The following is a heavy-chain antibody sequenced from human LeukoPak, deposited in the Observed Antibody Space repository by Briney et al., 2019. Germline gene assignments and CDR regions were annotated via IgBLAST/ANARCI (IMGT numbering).Heavy chain of an antibody. V-gene: IGHV4-59*11. CDR3: ARAARRGYYMDV. CDR2: IYYSGST. Sequence: PSETLSLTCTVSGGSISSHYWSWIRQPPGKGLEWIGYIYYSGSTNYNPSLKSRVSISVDTSKNQFSLKLSSVTAADTAVYYCARAARRGYYMDVWGKGTTVTVSS. CDR1: GGSISSHY. J-gene: IGHJ6*03.